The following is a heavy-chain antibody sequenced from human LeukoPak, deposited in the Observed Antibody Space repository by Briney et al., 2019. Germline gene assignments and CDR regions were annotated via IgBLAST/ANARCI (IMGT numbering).Heavy chain of an antibody. Sequence: GGSLRLSCAASGFTFSSYGMHWVRQAPGKGLEWVAVISYGGSNKYYADSVKGRFTISRDNSKNTLYLQMNSLRAEDTAVYYCAKAVGIVGATYYFDYWGQGTLVTVSS. J-gene: IGHJ4*02. CDR2: ISYGGSNK. CDR3: AKAVGIVGATYYFDY. V-gene: IGHV3-30*18. CDR1: GFTFSSYG. D-gene: IGHD1-26*01.